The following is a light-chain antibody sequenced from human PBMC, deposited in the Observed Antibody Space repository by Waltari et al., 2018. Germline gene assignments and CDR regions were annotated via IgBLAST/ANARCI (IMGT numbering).Light chain of an antibody. CDR1: QSVSSY. CDR3: QQRHSWPLT. J-gene: IGKJ4*01. Sequence: EIVLTQSPATLSLSPGERATLSCRASQSVSSYLGWYQQKPGQAPRLLISDASNRATGIPARFSGSGSETDFTRTSSSLEPEDFAVYYCQQRHSWPLTFGGGTRVEI. V-gene: IGKV3-11*01. CDR2: DAS.